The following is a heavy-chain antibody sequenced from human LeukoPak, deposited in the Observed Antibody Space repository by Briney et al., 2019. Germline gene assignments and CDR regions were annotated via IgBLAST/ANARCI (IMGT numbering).Heavy chain of an antibody. CDR2: INHSGST. J-gene: IGHJ4*02. V-gene: IGHV4-34*01. Sequence: SETLSLTCTVSGGSITSYYWSWIRQPPGKGLEWIGEINHSGSTNYNPSLKSRVTISVDTSKNQFSLKLSSVTAADTAVYYCARPSTYSSFYFDYWGQGTLVTVSS. D-gene: IGHD6-6*01. CDR3: ARPSTYSSFYFDY. CDR1: GGSITSYY.